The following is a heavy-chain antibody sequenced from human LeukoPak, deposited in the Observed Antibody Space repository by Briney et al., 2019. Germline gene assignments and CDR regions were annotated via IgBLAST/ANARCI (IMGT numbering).Heavy chain of an antibody. CDR3: ARDLTYYYGSGSYLTDYYYYYGMDV. V-gene: IGHV3-21*01. CDR2: ISSSSSYI. J-gene: IGHJ6*02. Sequence: PGGSLRLSCAASGFTFSSYAMNWVRQAPGKGLEWVSSISSSSSYIYYADSVKGRFTISRDNAKNSLYLQMNSLRAEDTAVYYCARDLTYYYGSGSYLTDYYYYYGMDVWGQGTTVTVSS. D-gene: IGHD3-10*01. CDR1: GFTFSSYA.